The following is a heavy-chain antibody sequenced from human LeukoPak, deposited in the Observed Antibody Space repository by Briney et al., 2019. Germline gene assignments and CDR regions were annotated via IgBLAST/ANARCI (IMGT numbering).Heavy chain of an antibody. CDR1: GYTFTGYY. D-gene: IGHD6-13*01. CDR2: INPNSGGT. CDR3: ARGGIAAAGMNWFDP. J-gene: IGHJ5*02. V-gene: IGHV1-2*02. Sequence: GASVKVSSKASGYTFTGYYMHWVRQAPGQGLEWMGWINPNSGGTNYAQKFQGRVTMTRDTSISTAYMELSRLRSDDTAVYYCARGGIAAAGMNWFDPWGQGTLVTVSS.